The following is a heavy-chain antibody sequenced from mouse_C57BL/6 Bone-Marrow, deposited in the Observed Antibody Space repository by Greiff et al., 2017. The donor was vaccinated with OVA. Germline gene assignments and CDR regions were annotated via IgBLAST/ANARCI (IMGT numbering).Heavy chain of an antibody. V-gene: IGHV2-5*01. CDR1: GFSLTSYG. J-gene: IGHJ4*01. CDR2: IWRGGST. CDR3: AKAVLSGAMGY. Sequence: VQVVESGPGLVQPSQSLSITCTVSGFSLTSYGVHWVRQSPGKGLEWLGVIWRGGSTDYNAAFMSRLSITKDNSKSQVFFKMNSLQADDTAIYYWAKAVLSGAMGYWGQGTSVTVSS. D-gene: IGHD3-1*01.